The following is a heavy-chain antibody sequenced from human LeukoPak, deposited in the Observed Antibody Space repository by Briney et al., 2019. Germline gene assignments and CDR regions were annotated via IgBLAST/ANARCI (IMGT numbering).Heavy chain of an antibody. CDR2: INHSGST. D-gene: IGHD4-17*01. Sequence: PSETLSLTSAVYGGSFSGYYWSWIRQPPGKGLEWIGEINHSGSTYYNPSLKSRVTISVDTSKNQFSLRLSSVTAADTAVYYCARPAIYGDYDSYGMDVWGQGTTVTVSS. J-gene: IGHJ6*02. CDR3: ARPAIYGDYDSYGMDV. CDR1: GGSFSGYY. V-gene: IGHV4-34*01.